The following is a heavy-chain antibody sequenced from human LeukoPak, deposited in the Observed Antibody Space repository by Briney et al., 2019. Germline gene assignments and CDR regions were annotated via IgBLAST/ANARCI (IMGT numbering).Heavy chain of an antibody. CDR1: GFTFNDYA. D-gene: IGHD4-11*01. Sequence: GGSLRLSCAASGFTFNDYAMHWVRQAPGKGLEWVSGISWSSASIHYADSVKGRFTISRDNAKNSLYLQMNSLRTEDTALYYCAKDIMFSTTGSSAFDIWGQGTMVTVSS. J-gene: IGHJ3*02. CDR2: ISWSSASI. V-gene: IGHV3-9*01. CDR3: AKDIMFSTTGSSAFDI.